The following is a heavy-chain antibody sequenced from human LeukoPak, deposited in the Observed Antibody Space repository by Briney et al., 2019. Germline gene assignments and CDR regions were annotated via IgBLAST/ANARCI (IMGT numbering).Heavy chain of an antibody. D-gene: IGHD3-9*01. Sequence: ASVKVSCKASGYTFTGYYMHWVRQAPGQGLEWMGWINPNSGGTNYAQKFQGRVTMTRDTSISTAYMELSRLRSDDTDVYYCARVVRYFDWANYYYYYIDVWGKGTTVTISS. CDR1: GYTFTGYY. CDR3: ARVVRYFDWANYYYYYIDV. V-gene: IGHV1-2*02. CDR2: INPNSGGT. J-gene: IGHJ6*03.